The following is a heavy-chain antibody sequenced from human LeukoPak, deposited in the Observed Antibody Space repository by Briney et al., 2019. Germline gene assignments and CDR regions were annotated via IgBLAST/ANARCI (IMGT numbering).Heavy chain of an antibody. CDR1: GYTFTGHY. CDR2: INPKNAGT. V-gene: IGHV1-2*02. Sequence: ASVKVFCKASGYTFTGHYMHWVRQAPGQGLEWMGWINPKNAGTNYAQKFQGRVTMTRDTSISTAYMELSRLRSDDTAVYYCARRGVGSGSLSVAKYHFDYWGQGTLVTVSS. CDR3: ARRGVGSGSLSVAKYHFDY. J-gene: IGHJ4*02. D-gene: IGHD3-10*01.